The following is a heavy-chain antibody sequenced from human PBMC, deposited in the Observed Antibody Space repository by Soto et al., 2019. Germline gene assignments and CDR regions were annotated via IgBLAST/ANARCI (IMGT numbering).Heavy chain of an antibody. CDR3: AKDGYVGIVVFTDAFDI. CDR1: GFTFSSYA. J-gene: IGHJ3*02. D-gene: IGHD2-2*03. Sequence: EVQLLESGGGLVQPGGSLRLSCAASGFTFSSYAMSWVRQAPGKGLEWVSAISGSGGSTYYADSVKGRFTISRDNSKNTLYLQMISLRAEDTAVYYCAKDGYVGIVVFTDAFDIWGQGTMVSVSS. V-gene: IGHV3-23*01. CDR2: ISGSGGST.